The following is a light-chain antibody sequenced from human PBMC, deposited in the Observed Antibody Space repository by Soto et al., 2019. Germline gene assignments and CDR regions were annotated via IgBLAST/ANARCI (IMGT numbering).Light chain of an antibody. CDR2: AAS. V-gene: IGKV1-39*01. J-gene: IGKJ1*01. Sequence: DIQMTLSPSSLSASVGDRVTITCRASQSVRTYLNWYQHKPGQAPNLLIYAASTLQSGVPSRFSGSGSGTDFTLTITGLQVEDFATYYCQHTYTTPRAFGQGTKVEIK. CDR1: QSVRTY. CDR3: QHTYTTPRA.